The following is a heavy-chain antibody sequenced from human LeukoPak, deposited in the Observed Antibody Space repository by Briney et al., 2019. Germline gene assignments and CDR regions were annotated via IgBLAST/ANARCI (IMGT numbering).Heavy chain of an antibody. CDR3: ARDRTYEARPSAFDI. D-gene: IGHD6-6*01. CDR2: INSDGSGT. J-gene: IGHJ3*02. Sequence: GGSLRLSCAASGFTFSSYWMHWVRQAPGKGLVWVSRINSDGSGTSYADSVKGRFTISRDNAKNTLYLQMNSLRAEDTAVYYCARDRTYEARPSAFDIWGQGTMVTVSS. V-gene: IGHV3-74*01. CDR1: GFTFSSYW.